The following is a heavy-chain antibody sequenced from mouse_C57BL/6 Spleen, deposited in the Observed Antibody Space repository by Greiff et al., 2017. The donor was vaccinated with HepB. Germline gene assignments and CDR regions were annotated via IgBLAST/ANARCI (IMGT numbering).Heavy chain of an antibody. CDR3: ARRIYYGSSPYYFDY. V-gene: IGHV1-61*01. CDR2: IYPSDSET. CDR1: GYTFTSYW. D-gene: IGHD1-1*01. J-gene: IGHJ2*01. Sequence: QVQLQQPGAELVRPGSSVKLSCKASGYTFTSYWMDWVKQRPGQGLEWIGNIYPSDSETHYNQKFKDKATLTVDKSSSTAYMQLSSLTSEASAVYYCARRIYYGSSPYYFDYWGQGTTLTVSS.